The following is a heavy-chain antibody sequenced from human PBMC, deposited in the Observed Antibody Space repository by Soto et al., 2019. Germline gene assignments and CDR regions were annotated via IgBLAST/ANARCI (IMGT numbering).Heavy chain of an antibody. CDR1: GGSFRGYY. D-gene: IGHD3-3*01. V-gene: IGHV4-34*01. CDR3: ERGLALEWLSPHNWFDP. CDR2: INHSGST. J-gene: IGHJ5*02. Sequence: SETLSLTCAVYGGSFRGYYWSWIRQPPGKGLEWIWEINHSGSTNYNPSLKSRVTISVDTSKNQFSLKLSSVTAADTAVYYCERGLALEWLSPHNWFDPGGQGTLVTVSS.